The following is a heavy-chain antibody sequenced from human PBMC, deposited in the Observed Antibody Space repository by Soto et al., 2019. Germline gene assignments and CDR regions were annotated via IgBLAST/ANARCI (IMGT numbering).Heavy chain of an antibody. CDR2: TYYSGST. Sequence: LSLTCTVSGDSITSHYWHWIRQPPGKGLEWIGYTYYSGSTNYNPSLKSRVTISVDTSKNQFSLKLSSVTAADTAVYYCARGSSDAFDIWGQGTMVTVSS. V-gene: IGHV4-59*11. CDR3: ARGSSDAFDI. J-gene: IGHJ3*02. CDR1: GDSITSHY.